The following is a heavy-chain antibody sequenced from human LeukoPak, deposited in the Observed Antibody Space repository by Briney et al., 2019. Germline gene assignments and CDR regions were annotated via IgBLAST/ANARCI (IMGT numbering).Heavy chain of an antibody. CDR1: GGSISNYY. CDR3: ARVPDYYGSGSAIDY. J-gene: IGHJ4*02. V-gene: IGHV4-59*01. CDR2: IYYSGST. Sequence: SETLSLTCTVSGGSISNYYWSWIRQPPGKGLEWIGYIYYSGSTKYNPSLKSRVAISVDTSKNQFSLKLSSVTAADTAVYYCARVPDYYGSGSAIDYWGQGTLVTVSS. D-gene: IGHD3-10*01.